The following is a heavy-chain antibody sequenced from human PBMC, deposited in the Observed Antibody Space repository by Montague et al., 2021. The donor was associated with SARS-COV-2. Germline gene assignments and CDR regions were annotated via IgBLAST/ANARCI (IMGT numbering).Heavy chain of an antibody. J-gene: IGHJ4*02. CDR3: ARISVDIVALDY. Sequence: PALVKPTQTLTLTCTFSGFSLSTSGMCVSWIRQPPGKALEWLARIDWDDDKYYSTSLKTRLTISKDTSKNQVVLTMTNMDPVDTATYYCARISVDIVALDYWGQGTLVTVSS. CDR2: IDWDDDK. V-gene: IGHV2-70*11. CDR1: GFSLSTSGMC. D-gene: IGHD5-12*01.